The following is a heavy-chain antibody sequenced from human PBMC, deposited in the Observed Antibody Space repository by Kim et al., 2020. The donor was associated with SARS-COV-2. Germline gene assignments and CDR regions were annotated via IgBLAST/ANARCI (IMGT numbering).Heavy chain of an antibody. CDR2: IIPIFGTA. D-gene: IGHD3-10*01. CDR1: GGTFSSYA. V-gene: IGHV1-69*13. J-gene: IGHJ4*02. CDR3: ARDQGFSHKYYYGSGSPNDY. Sequence: SVKVSCKASGGTFSSYAISWVRQAPGQGLEWMGGIIPIFGTANYAQKFQGRVTITADESTSTAYMELSSLRSEDTAVYYCARDQGFSHKYYYGSGSPNDYWGQGTLVTVSS.